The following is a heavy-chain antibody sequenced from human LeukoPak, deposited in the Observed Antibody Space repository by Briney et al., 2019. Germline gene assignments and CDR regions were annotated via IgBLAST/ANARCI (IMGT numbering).Heavy chain of an antibody. V-gene: IGHV1-2*02. CDR1: GYTFSGYY. D-gene: IGHD3-22*01. Sequence: ASVKVSCKASGYTFSGYYIHWVRRAPGQGLEWMGWINPNSGGTNYAQRFQGRVTMTRDTSISTAYMDLSRLRPDDTAVYYCARVDSTGYYRGRGPIDYWGQGTLVTVSP. J-gene: IGHJ4*02. CDR3: ARVDSTGYYRGRGPIDY. CDR2: INPNSGGT.